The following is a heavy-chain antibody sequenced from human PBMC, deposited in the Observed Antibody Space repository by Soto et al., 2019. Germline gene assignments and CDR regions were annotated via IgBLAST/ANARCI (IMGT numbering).Heavy chain of an antibody. D-gene: IGHD6-6*01. J-gene: IGHJ4*02. Sequence: GGSLRLSCGASGCTFGGHGGNWVRQAPGKGLEWVAYISDSSSTIYYADSVKGRFSISRDNAKNSLYLQMNSLTAEDSAVYSCARNDLPSRSSAFAYWGQGTLVTVSS. CDR2: ISDSSSTI. V-gene: IGHV3-48*01. CDR3: ARNDLPSRSSAFAY. CDR1: GCTFGGHG.